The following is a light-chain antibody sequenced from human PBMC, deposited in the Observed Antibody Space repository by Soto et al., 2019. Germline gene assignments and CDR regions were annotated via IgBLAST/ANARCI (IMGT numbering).Light chain of an antibody. Sequence: EIVLKQSPGTLSLCPGERATLSCRASQTVDTNYLAWYQQIPGQAPRLLIYGPSTRATGVPARFSGSGSGTEFTLTISSLEPEDFAVYYCQQRSNWPLTFGGGTKVDIK. CDR1: QTVDTNY. J-gene: IGKJ4*01. V-gene: IGKV3D-20*02. CDR2: GPS. CDR3: QQRSNWPLT.